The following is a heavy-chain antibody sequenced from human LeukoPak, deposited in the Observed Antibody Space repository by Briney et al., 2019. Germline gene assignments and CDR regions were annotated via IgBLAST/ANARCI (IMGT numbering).Heavy chain of an antibody. Sequence: SETLSLTGTVSGCSVSSSSYYWGWIRQPPGKGLECVGSIYYSASTYYNPSLKSRVTISVDTSKNQFSLKLSSVTAADTAVYYCASLAVAATNWFDPWGQGTLVTVSS. CDR2: IYYSAST. V-gene: IGHV4-39*01. CDR3: ASLAVAATNWFDP. D-gene: IGHD6-19*01. CDR1: GCSVSSSSYY. J-gene: IGHJ5*02.